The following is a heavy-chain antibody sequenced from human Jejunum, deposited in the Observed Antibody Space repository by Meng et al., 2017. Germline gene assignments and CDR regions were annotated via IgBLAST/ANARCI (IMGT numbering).Heavy chain of an antibody. CDR2: IWYDGSTK. D-gene: IGHD2-21*02. CDR3: AREGLEMVTGPRSDAFDM. V-gene: IGHV3-33*01. J-gene: IGHJ3*02. CDR1: GFTFSRYA. Sequence: GGSLRLSCVVSGFTFSRYAMHWVRQAPGRGLEWVAVIWYDGSTKYYTESVKGRFTISRDNSKNTLYLQMSSLRAEDTAVYYCAREGLEMVTGPRSDAFDMWGQGKTVT.